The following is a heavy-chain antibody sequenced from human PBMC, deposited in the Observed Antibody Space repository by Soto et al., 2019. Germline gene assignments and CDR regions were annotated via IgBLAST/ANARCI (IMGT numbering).Heavy chain of an antibody. J-gene: IGHJ6*02. Sequence: SETLSLTCTVSGGSISSSSYYWGWIRQPPGKGLEWIGSIYYSVSTYYNPSLKSRVTISVDTSKNQFSLKLSSVTAADTAVYYCARHMVTMVRGVIISALEYGTDAWGQETTVTVSS. V-gene: IGHV4-39*01. D-gene: IGHD3-10*01. CDR2: IYYSVST. CDR3: ARHMVTMVRGVIISALEYGTDA. CDR1: GGSISSSSYY.